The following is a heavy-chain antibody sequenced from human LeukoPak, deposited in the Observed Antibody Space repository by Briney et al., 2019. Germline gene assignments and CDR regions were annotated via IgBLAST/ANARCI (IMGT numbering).Heavy chain of an antibody. J-gene: IGHJ4*02. Sequence: GGSLRLSCAASGFTFSSYWMTWVRQTPGKGLEWVANINQDGSEKYYVDSVKGRFSISRDNAKSSLYLQMNSLRAEDTAVYYCVRGTYYFDTWGQGTLATVSS. CDR2: INQDGSEK. CDR1: GFTFSSYW. V-gene: IGHV3-7*05. D-gene: IGHD2-21*01. CDR3: VRGTYYFDT.